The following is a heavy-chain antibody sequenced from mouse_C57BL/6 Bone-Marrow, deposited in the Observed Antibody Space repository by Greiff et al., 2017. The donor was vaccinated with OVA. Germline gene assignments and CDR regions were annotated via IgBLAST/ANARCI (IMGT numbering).Heavy chain of an antibody. J-gene: IGHJ1*03. CDR1: GYSITSGYY. CDR2: ISYDGSN. D-gene: IGHD2-5*01. V-gene: IGHV3-6*01. CDR3: AGDYSNYDWYFDV. Sequence: ESGPGLVKPSQSLSLTCSVTGYSITSGYYWNWIRQFPGNKLEWMGYISYDGSNNYNPSLKNRIPITRDTSKNQFFLKLNSVTTEDTATYYCAGDYSNYDWYFDVWGTGTTVTVSS.